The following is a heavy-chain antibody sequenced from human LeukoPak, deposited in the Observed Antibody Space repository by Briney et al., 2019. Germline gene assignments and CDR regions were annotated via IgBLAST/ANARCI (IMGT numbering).Heavy chain of an antibody. J-gene: IGHJ6*03. CDR2: IIPVFGTA. D-gene: IGHD6-19*01. Sequence: SVKVSCKASGGTFSSYAISWVRQAPGQGLEWMGGIIPVFGTANYAQKFQGRVTITTDESTSTAYMELSSLRSEDTAVYYCATVAGYYYYYYMDVWGKGTTVTVSS. CDR1: GGTFSSYA. V-gene: IGHV1-69*05. CDR3: ATVAGYYYYYYMDV.